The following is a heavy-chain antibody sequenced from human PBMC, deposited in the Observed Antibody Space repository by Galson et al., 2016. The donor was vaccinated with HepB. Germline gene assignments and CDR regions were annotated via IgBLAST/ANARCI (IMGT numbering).Heavy chain of an antibody. Sequence: SLRLSCAAPGITFRNFAMSWVRQAPGKGLEWVSTISGNGGTTHYADSVKGRFTISRDNSKNTVFLQLNSLRVEATAVYYCAKGLGTSGMFRVYSFYLDIWGKGTAVTVSS. V-gene: IGHV3-23*01. CDR3: AKGLGTSGMFRVYSFYLDI. CDR1: GITFRNFA. CDR2: ISGNGGTT. D-gene: IGHD1-1*01. J-gene: IGHJ6*03.